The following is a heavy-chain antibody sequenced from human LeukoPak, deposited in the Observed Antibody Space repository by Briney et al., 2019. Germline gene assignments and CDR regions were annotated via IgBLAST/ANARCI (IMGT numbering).Heavy chain of an antibody. J-gene: IGHJ1*01. CDR3: ARRGQQLEYFET. D-gene: IGHD6-13*01. CDR2: IYPGDSDT. Sequence: KPGESLKISCAASGYTFSNYWIGWVRQMPGKGLEWMGIIYPGDSDTIYSPSFQGQVTISADKSISTAYLQWTSLKASDTAMYYCARRGQQLEYFETWGQGTLVTVSS. CDR1: GYTFSNYW. V-gene: IGHV5-51*03.